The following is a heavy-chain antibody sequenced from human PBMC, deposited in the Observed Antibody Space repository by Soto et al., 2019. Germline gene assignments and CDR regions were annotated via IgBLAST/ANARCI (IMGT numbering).Heavy chain of an antibody. J-gene: IGHJ6*02. D-gene: IGHD3-3*01. CDR2: INAYNGNT. Sequence: SVKVSCKASGYIFTSYGISWVRQAPGQGLEWVGWINAYNGNTNYSQKFQGRVTITRDTSASTAYMELSSLRSEDTAVYYCARDLEYYDFWSGYYTAYYYYGMDVWGQGTTVTVSS. CDR1: GYIFTSYG. CDR3: ARDLEYYDFWSGYYTAYYYYGMDV. V-gene: IGHV1-18*01.